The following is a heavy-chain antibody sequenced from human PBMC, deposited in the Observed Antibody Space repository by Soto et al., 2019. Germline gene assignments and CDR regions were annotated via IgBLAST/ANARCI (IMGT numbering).Heavy chain of an antibody. Sequence: QLQLQESGPGQVKPSETLSLTCTVSGGSISSRGYYWGWIRQPPGKGLEWIGTIYYSGSTYYNPSLKSRVTISVDTSKNQFSLKLSSVTAADTAVYYCATSNWFDPWGQGTLVTVSS. CDR1: GGSISSRGYY. J-gene: IGHJ5*02. V-gene: IGHV4-39*01. CDR3: ATSNWFDP. CDR2: IYYSGST.